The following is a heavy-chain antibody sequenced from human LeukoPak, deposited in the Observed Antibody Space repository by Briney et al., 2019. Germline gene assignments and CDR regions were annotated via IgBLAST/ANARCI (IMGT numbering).Heavy chain of an antibody. CDR3: TRQSPSYYYDSSGYYRIAEYFQH. CDR1: GFTFSGSA. D-gene: IGHD3-22*01. CDR2: IRSKANSYAT. Sequence: GGSLRLSCAASGFTFSGSAMHWVRHASGKGLEWVGRIRSKANSYATAYAASVKGRFTISRDDSKNTAYLQMNSLKTEDTAVYYCTRQSPSYYYDSSGYYRIAEYFQHWGQGTLVTVSS. V-gene: IGHV3-73*01. J-gene: IGHJ1*01.